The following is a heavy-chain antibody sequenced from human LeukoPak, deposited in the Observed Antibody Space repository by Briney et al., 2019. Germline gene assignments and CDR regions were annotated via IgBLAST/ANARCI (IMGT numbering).Heavy chain of an antibody. V-gene: IGHV5-51*01. CDR3: ARRGYYGSGSYPFDY. CDR2: IYPGDSDT. Sequence: GESLKISCKGSGYSFTSYWIGWVRQMPGKGLEWMGIIYPGDSDTRYSPPFQGQVTISADKSISTAYLQWSSLKASDTAMYYCARRGYYGSGSYPFDYWGQGTLVTVSS. CDR1: GYSFTSYW. J-gene: IGHJ4*02. D-gene: IGHD3-10*01.